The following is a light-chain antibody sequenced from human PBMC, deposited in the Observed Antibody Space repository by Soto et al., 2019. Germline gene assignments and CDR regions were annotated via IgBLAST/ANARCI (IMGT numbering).Light chain of an antibody. CDR1: QSVSINY. Sequence: EIVLTQSPGTLSLSPGERATLSCRASQSVSINYLAWYQQKPGQAPRLLIYGASRRATGVPDRFSGSESETDFTLTISGLEPEDFAAYYCQQYDSSPRTFGQGTKVDI. V-gene: IGKV3-20*01. CDR2: GAS. J-gene: IGKJ1*01. CDR3: QQYDSSPRT.